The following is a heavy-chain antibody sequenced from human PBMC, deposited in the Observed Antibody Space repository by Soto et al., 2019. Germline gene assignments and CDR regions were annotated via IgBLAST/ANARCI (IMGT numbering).Heavy chain of an antibody. V-gene: IGHV3-74*01. D-gene: IGHD2-2*01. Sequence: GGSLRLSCAASGFTFGDYWMHWVRQAPGKGPEWVSRMTSDGRTIQYADSVKGRFPISRDNSKNTLYLKMNSQRAEDTAVYYCAKDSAGPAIGYYYYGMDVWGQGTTVTVSS. CDR2: MTSDGRTI. CDR1: GFTFGDYW. CDR3: AKDSAGPAIGYYYYGMDV. J-gene: IGHJ6*02.